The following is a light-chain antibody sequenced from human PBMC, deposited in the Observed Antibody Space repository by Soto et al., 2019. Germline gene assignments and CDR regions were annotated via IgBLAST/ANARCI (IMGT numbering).Light chain of an antibody. V-gene: IGLV1-44*01. CDR3: AAWDNSLNGVV. J-gene: IGLJ2*01. CDR2: SND. Sequence: QSVLTQPPSASGTPGQRVTISCSGSSSNIGSNTVNWYQQFPGTAPKLLIYSNDQRPSGVPDRFSGSKSGTSAFLAISGLQSEDEADYYCAAWDNSLNGVVFGGGTKVTVL. CDR1: SSNIGSNT.